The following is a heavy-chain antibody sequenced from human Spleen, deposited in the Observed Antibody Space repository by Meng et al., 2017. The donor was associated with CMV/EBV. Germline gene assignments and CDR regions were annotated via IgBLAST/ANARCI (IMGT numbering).Heavy chain of an antibody. Sequence: TFRSCAISWVRQAPGQGLEWIGGIIHDIGITKYTQYFQGRIAIIADKSTSTTHMELSSLRSDDTAVYYCARGFPTSSSLVSFRWLDPWGPGTLVTVSS. CDR2: IIHDIGIT. CDR3: ARGFPTSSSLVSFRWLDP. D-gene: IGHD3-22*01. V-gene: IGHV1-69*10. CDR1: TFRSCA. J-gene: IGHJ5*02.